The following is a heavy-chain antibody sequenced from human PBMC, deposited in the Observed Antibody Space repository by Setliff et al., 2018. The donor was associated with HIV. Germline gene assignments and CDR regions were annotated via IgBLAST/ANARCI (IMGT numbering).Heavy chain of an antibody. J-gene: IGHJ4*02. Sequence: ASVKVSCKASGYTFTTYGINWVRQAPGQGLEWMGWINTDTGNPTYAQGFTGRFVFSLDTSVSTTYLQISSLKAEDTAVYYCARDSPLAFDYWGQGTLVTVSS. V-gene: IGHV7-4-1*02. CDR3: ARDSPLAFDY. CDR2: INTDTGNP. D-gene: IGHD3-16*01. CDR1: GYTFTTYG.